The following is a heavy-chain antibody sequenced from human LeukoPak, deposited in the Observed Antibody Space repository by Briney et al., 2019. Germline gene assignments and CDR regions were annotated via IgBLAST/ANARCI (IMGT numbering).Heavy chain of an antibody. CDR2: IYYSGST. CDR1: GGSISSYY. CDR3: ARGKGAARGFDY. V-gene: IGHV4-59*01. D-gene: IGHD6-6*01. Sequence: PSETLSLTCTVSGGSISSYYWSWIRQPPGKGLEWIGYIYYSGSTNYNPSLKSRVTISVDTSKNQFSLKLSSVTAADTAVYYCARGKGAARGFDYWGQGTLVTVSS. J-gene: IGHJ4*02.